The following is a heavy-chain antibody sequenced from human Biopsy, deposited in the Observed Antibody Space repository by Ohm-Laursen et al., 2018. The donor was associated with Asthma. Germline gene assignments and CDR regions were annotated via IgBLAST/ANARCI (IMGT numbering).Heavy chain of an antibody. Sequence: ASVKVSCKASGCNFISFAIHWVRQAPGQRIGWMGWVNTGNGDTKYSQKFQGRVTITRDTSASTAYMELRSLRSEDTATYYCARTFYDFLTGQVKDVFGVWGQGTMVTVSS. J-gene: IGHJ3*01. CDR3: ARTFYDFLTGQVKDVFGV. D-gene: IGHD3-9*01. CDR1: GCNFISFA. CDR2: VNTGNGDT. V-gene: IGHV1-3*04.